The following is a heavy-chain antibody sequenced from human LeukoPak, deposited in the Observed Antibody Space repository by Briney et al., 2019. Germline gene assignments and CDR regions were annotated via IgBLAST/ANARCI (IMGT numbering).Heavy chain of an antibody. V-gene: IGHV4-39*07. Sequence: PSETLSLTCTVSGGSISSSAYYWGWIRQPPGKGLEWIGSIYYSGSTNYNPSLKSRVTISVDTSKNQFSLKLSSVTAADTAVYYCARLVLGKAAAGRKTVFDYWGQGTLVTVSS. CDR2: IYYSGST. CDR1: GGSISSSAYY. D-gene: IGHD6-13*01. CDR3: ARLVLGKAAAGRKTVFDY. J-gene: IGHJ4*02.